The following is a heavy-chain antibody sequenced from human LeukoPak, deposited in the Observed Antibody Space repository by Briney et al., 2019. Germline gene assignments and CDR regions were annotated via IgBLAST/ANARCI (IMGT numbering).Heavy chain of an antibody. D-gene: IGHD6-6*01. CDR3: ARTRNSKYSSSWFDY. CDR2: IYYSGST. J-gene: IGHJ4*02. CDR1: GGSISSSSYY. V-gene: IGHV4-39*01. Sequence: SETLSLTCTVSGGSISSSSYYWGWIRQPPGKGLEWIGSIYYSGSTYYNPSLKSRVTISVDTSKNQFSLKLSSVTAADTAVYYCARTRNSKYSSSWFDYWGQGTLVTVSS.